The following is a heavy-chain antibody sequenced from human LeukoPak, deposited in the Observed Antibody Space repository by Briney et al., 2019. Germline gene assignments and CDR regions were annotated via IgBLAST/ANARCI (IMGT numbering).Heavy chain of an antibody. V-gene: IGHV1-46*01. CDR3: ARAGRITTVRDLDY. CDR2: INPSGGST. D-gene: IGHD4-17*01. J-gene: IGHJ4*02. Sequence: ASVKVSCKASGYTFTSYYLYWVRQAPGQGLEWMGIINPSGGSTNYAQKFQGRVTMTRDTSTSTVYMELSSLRSEDTAVYYCARAGRITTVRDLDYWGQGTLVTVSS. CDR1: GYTFTSYY.